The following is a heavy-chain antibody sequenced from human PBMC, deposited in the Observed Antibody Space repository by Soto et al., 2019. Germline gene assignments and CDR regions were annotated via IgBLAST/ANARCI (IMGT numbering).Heavy chain of an antibody. CDR3: ARGYYYDSSGYDY. Sequence: PGGSLRLSCAASGVNFISYAMHWVRQAPGKGLEWVATISYDENNRYYTDSVKGRFTISRDNAKNSLYLQMNSLRAEDTAVYYCARGYYYDSSGYDYWGQGTLVTVSS. D-gene: IGHD3-22*01. CDR1: GVNFISYA. J-gene: IGHJ4*02. V-gene: IGHV3-30-3*01. CDR2: ISYDENNR.